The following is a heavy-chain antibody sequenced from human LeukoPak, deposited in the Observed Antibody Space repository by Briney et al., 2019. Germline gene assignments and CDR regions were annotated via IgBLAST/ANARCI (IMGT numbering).Heavy chain of an antibody. D-gene: IGHD3-16*01. CDR3: ARELGAFDI. CDR2: IYYSGST. CDR1: GYSISSGNW. J-gene: IGHJ3*02. Sequence: SGTLSLTCAVSGYSISSGNWWGWIRQPPGKGLEWIGYIYYSGSTYYNSSLKSRVTMSVDTSKNQFSLKLSSVTAADTAVYYCARELGAFDIWGQGTMVTVSS. V-gene: IGHV4-28*03.